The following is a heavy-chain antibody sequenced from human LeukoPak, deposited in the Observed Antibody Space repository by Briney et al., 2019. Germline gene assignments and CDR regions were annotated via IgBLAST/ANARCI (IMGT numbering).Heavy chain of an antibody. CDR3: ASILTYYYGSGSYYIDC. J-gene: IGHJ4*02. CDR1: GGSISSSNW. CDR2: IYHSGST. Sequence: SETLSLTCAVSGGSISSSNWWSWVRQPPGKGLEWIGEIYHSGSTNYNPSLKSRVTISVDKSKNQFSLKLSSVTAADTAVYYCASILTYYYGSGSYYIDCWGQGTLVTVSS. D-gene: IGHD3-10*01. V-gene: IGHV4-4*02.